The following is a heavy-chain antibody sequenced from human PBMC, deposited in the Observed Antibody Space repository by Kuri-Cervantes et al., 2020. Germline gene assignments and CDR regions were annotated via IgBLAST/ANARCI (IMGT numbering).Heavy chain of an antibody. CDR1: GHTFTSYG. CDR2: ISAYNGNT. V-gene: IGHV1-18*01. CDR3: ARGTSDSSSWYRPSTADYYMDV. J-gene: IGHJ6*03. Sequence: ASVKVSCKASGHTFTSYGISWVRQAPGQGLEWMGWISAYNGNTNYAQKLQGRVTMTTDTSTSTAYMELRSLRSDDTAVYYCARGTSDSSSWYRPSTADYYMDVWGKGTTVTVSS. D-gene: IGHD6-13*01.